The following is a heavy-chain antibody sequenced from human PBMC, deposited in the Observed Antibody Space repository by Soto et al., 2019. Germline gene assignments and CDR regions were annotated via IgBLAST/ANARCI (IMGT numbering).Heavy chain of an antibody. J-gene: IGHJ4*02. V-gene: IGHV4-31*03. Sequence: PSETLSLTCTVSCGSISSGGYYWSWIRQHPGKGLEWIGYIYYSGSTYYNPSLKSRVTISVDTSKNQFSLKLSSVTAADTAVYYCARVAPFTTVTFDYWGQGTLVTVSS. CDR2: IYYSGST. CDR1: CGSISSGGYY. D-gene: IGHD4-4*01. CDR3: ARVAPFTTVTFDY.